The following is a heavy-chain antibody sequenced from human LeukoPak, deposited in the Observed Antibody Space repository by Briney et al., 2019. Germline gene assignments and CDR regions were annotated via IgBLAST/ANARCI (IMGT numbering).Heavy chain of an antibody. CDR1: GGSFSGYY. V-gene: IGHV4-34*01. CDR2: INHGGST. Sequence: SETLSLTCAVYGGSFSGYYWSWIRQPPGKGLEWIGEINHGGSTNYNPSLKSRVTISVDTSKNQFSLKLSSVTAADTAVYYCARYSYKHDCWGQGTLVTVSS. CDR3: ARYSYKHDC. D-gene: IGHD2-15*01. J-gene: IGHJ4*02.